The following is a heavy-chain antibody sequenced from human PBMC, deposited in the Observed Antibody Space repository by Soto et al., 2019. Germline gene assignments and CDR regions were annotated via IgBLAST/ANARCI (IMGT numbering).Heavy chain of an antibody. J-gene: IGHJ4*02. Sequence: QVQLVQSGAEVKKPGASVKVSCKASGYTFTSYYMHWVRQAPGQGLEWMGIINPSGGSTSYAQKYQGRVTMTKDMSTSTVYVELSSLRSEVTAVYYCAKSDFAKIDYWGQGTLVTVSS. CDR3: AKSDFAKIDY. CDR2: INPSGGST. D-gene: IGHD2-21*02. CDR1: GYTFTSYY. V-gene: IGHV1-46*03.